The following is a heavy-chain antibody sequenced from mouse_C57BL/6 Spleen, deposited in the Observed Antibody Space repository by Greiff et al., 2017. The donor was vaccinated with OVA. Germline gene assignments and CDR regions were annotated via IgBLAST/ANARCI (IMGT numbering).Heavy chain of an antibody. V-gene: IGHV1-18*01. CDR3: ARKDYYGEDFDV. D-gene: IGHD1-1*01. J-gene: IGHJ1*03. CDR1: GYTFTDYN. CDR2: INPNNGGT. Sequence: VQLQQSGPELVKPGASVKIPCKASGYTFTDYNMDWVKQSHGKSLEWIGDINPNNGGTIYNQKFKGKATLTVDKSSSTAYMERRSLTSEDTAVDYWARKDYYGEDFDVWGTGTTVTVSA.